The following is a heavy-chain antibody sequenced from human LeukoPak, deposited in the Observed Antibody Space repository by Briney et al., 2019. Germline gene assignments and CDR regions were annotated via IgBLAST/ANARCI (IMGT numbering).Heavy chain of an antibody. Sequence: PGGSLRLSCAASGFTFSSYGMHWVRQAPGKGLEWVAFIRYDGSNKYYADSVKGRFTISRDNSKNTLYLQMNSLRAEDTAVYYCAKHHDYDFWSRHDYWGQGTLVTVSP. CDR1: GFTFSSYG. CDR3: AKHHDYDFWSRHDY. V-gene: IGHV3-30*02. CDR2: IRYDGSNK. J-gene: IGHJ4*02. D-gene: IGHD3-3*01.